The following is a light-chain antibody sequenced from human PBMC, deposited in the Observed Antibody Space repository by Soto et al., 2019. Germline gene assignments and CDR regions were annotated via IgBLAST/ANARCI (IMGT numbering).Light chain of an antibody. CDR2: AAS. V-gene: IGKV1-33*01. J-gene: IGKJ4*01. Sequence: DIQMTQSPSSLSASVGDRVTITCQASQDIVNYLNWYQQKPGNAPKLLIYAASKLETGAPSRFSGSGSGTDFTFTISGLQPEDIATYYCQHYDTLELTFGGGTKVEIK. CDR3: QHYDTLELT. CDR1: QDIVNY.